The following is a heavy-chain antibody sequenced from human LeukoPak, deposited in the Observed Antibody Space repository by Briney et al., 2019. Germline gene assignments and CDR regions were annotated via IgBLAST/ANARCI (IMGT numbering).Heavy chain of an antibody. CDR1: GLTFSSYA. Sequence: PGGSLRLSCAPSGLTFSSYAMSWVRQAPGKGLEWVSGISGSGGATFYADSVKGRFTISRDNSKNTLYVQMNSLRDEDTAVYYCAKTPAAIPRYFDLWGRGTLVTVSS. CDR2: ISGSGGAT. J-gene: IGHJ2*01. D-gene: IGHD2-2*01. CDR3: AKTPAAIPRYFDL. V-gene: IGHV3-23*01.